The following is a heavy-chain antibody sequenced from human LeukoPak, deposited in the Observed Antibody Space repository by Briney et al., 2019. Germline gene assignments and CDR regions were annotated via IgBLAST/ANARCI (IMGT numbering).Heavy chain of an antibody. J-gene: IGHJ6*03. D-gene: IGHD1-26*01. CDR2: IYTSGST. CDR1: GGSISSYY. CDR3: ARLITGGSYEVNYYYYYMDV. Sequence: PSETLSLTCTVSGGSISSYYWSWIRQPAGKGLEWIGRIYTSGSTNYNPSLKSRVTMSVDTSKNQFSLKLSSVTAEDTAVYYCARLITGGSYEVNYYYYYMDVWGKGTTVTVSS. V-gene: IGHV4-4*07.